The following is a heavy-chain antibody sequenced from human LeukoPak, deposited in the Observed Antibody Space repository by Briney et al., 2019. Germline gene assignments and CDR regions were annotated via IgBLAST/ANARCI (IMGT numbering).Heavy chain of an antibody. Sequence: GRSLRLSCAASGFTFSSYAMHWVRQAPGQGLEWMGWINPNSGGTNYAQKFQGRVTMTRDTSISTAYMELSRLRSDDTAVYYCASTSYRGAFYYYMDVWGKGTTVTVSS. CDR1: GFTFSSYA. D-gene: IGHD3-10*01. CDR3: ASTSYRGAFYYYMDV. J-gene: IGHJ6*03. V-gene: IGHV1-2*02. CDR2: INPNSGGT.